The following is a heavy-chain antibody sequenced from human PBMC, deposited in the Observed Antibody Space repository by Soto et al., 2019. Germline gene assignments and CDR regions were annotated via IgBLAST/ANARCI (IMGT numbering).Heavy chain of an antibody. D-gene: IGHD5-12*01. Sequence: PGESLKISCQGSGYTFTCHWISWVRQMPGKGLEWMGRIDPSDSYTDYSPTVQGHVTMSDDKAINTAYLQWSRLQASDTAVYYCTQHPGYASSLDYWGQGTLVTVSS. CDR1: GYTFTCHW. J-gene: IGHJ4*02. CDR3: TQHPGYASSLDY. V-gene: IGHV5-10-1*01. CDR2: IDPSDSYT.